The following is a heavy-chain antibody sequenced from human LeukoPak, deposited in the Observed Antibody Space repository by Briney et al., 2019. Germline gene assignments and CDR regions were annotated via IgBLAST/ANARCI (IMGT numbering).Heavy chain of an antibody. CDR1: GYTLTELS. CDR2: FDPEDGET. CDR3: ATARGGRVVYYFDY. D-gene: IGHD2-15*01. Sequence: GASVKVSCKVSGYTLTELSMLWVRQTPGKGLEWMGGFDPEDGETIYAQKFQGRVTMTEDTSTDTAYMELSSLRSEDTAVYYCATARGGRVVYYFDYWGQGTLVTVSS. V-gene: IGHV1-24*01. J-gene: IGHJ4*02.